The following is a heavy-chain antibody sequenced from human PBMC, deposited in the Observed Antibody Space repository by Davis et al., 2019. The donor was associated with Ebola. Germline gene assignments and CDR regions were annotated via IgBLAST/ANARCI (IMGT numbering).Heavy chain of an antibody. CDR2: MNPNSGNT. CDR1: GYTFTNYD. CDR3: ARRGRVNYCSGGSCYSVWFDP. J-gene: IGHJ5*02. V-gene: IGHV1-8*01. D-gene: IGHD2-15*01. Sequence: AASVKVSCKASGYTFTNYDINWVRQATGQGLEWMGWMNPNSGNTGYAQKFQGRVPMTRNTSINTAYMELSSLRSEDTAVYYCARRGRVNYCSGGSCYSVWFDPWGQGTLVTVSS.